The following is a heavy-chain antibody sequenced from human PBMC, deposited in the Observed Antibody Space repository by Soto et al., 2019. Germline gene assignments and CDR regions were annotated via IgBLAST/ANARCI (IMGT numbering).Heavy chain of an antibody. CDR1: GFSFRKYA. Sequence: GGSLRLSCVGSGFSFRKYAMNWVRQAPGKGLEWVSGISGSGGSGRGFYADPVKGRFTISRDNSKNTLYLQMSSLRAEDSAVYYCARGSKDSYPGSRIFDFWGRGTLVTVSS. D-gene: IGHD3-10*01. V-gene: IGHV3-23*01. CDR2: ISGSGGSGRG. J-gene: IGHJ4*02. CDR3: ARGSKDSYPGSRIFDF.